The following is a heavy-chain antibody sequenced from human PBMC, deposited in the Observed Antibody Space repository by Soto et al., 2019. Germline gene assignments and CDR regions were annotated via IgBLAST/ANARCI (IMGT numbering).Heavy chain of an antibody. V-gene: IGHV3-7*01. J-gene: IGHJ5*02. CDR1: GFTFSSYW. D-gene: IGHD4-17*01. CDR2: IKQDGSEK. Sequence: GGSLRLSCAASGFTFSSYWMSWVRQAPGKGLEWVANIKQDGSEKYYVDSVKGRFTISRDNAKNSLYLQMNSLRAEDTAVYYCASHDYGDYGWFDPWGQGTLVTVSS. CDR3: ASHDYGDYGWFDP.